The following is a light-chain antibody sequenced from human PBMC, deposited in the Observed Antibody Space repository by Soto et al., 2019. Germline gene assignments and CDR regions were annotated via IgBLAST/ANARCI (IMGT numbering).Light chain of an antibody. Sequence: EIVLMQSPGTLSLSPGERATLSCRASQSVSSSYLAWYQQKPGQAPRLLIDGASSRATGTPDRFSGSGSGTDFTLSIGRLEPEDFALYYCQQYGTSPPRTFGGGTKVEIK. V-gene: IGKV3-20*01. CDR2: GAS. CDR3: QQYGTSPPRT. J-gene: IGKJ4*01. CDR1: QSVSSSY.